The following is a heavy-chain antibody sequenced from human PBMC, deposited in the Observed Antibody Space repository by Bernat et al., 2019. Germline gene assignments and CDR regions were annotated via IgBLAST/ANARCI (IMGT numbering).Heavy chain of an antibody. CDR3: AKGMDTAVSNYYYGMDV. J-gene: IGHJ6*02. D-gene: IGHD5-18*01. CDR2: ISGSGGST. CDR1: GFTVSSNY. V-gene: IGHV3-23*04. Sequence: EVQLVESGGGLVQPGGSLRLSCAASGFTVSSNYMSWVRQAPGKGLEWVSAISGSGGSTYYADSVKGRFTISRDNSKNTLYLQMNSLRAEDTAVYYCAKGMDTAVSNYYYGMDVWGQGTTVTVSS.